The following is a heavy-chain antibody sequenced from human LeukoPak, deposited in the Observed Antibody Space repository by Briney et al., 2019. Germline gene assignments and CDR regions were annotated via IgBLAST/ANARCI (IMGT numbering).Heavy chain of an antibody. J-gene: IGHJ6*03. V-gene: IGHV4-31*03. D-gene: IGHD3-22*01. CDR3: ARGSRFTMIVVVKGSYYMDV. CDR2: IYYSGST. CDR1: GGSISSGGYY. Sequence: SSETLSLTCTVSGGSISSGGYYWSWIRQHPGKGLEWIGYIYYSGSTYYNPSLKSRVTISVDTSKNQFSLKLSSVTAADTAVYYCARGSRFTMIVVVKGSYYMDVWGKGTTVTVSS.